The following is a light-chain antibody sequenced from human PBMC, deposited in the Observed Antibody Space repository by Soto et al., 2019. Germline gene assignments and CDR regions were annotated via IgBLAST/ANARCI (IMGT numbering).Light chain of an antibody. CDR3: QQYGSLWT. CDR2: AAS. Sequence: EIVLTHSPGTLSLSPWERATLSSRASQSVSSSYLAWYQQKPGQAPRLLIFAASTRATGIPDRFSGSGSGTDFTLTISRLEPEDFAVYYCQQYGSLWTFGQGTKVDI. J-gene: IGKJ1*01. CDR1: QSVSSSY. V-gene: IGKV3-20*01.